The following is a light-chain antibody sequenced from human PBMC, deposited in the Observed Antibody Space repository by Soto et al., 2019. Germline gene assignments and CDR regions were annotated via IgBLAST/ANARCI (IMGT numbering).Light chain of an antibody. Sequence: DIQMTQSPSSLSASVGDRVTITCRASQSISSYLNWYQQKPGKAPKLLIYAASSLQSGVPSRFSGSGSPTDLTLTISSLQPEDFATYYCQQSYSTPLNLGGGTNVDI. CDR1: QSISSY. CDR3: QQSYSTPLN. V-gene: IGKV1-39*01. J-gene: IGKJ4*01. CDR2: AAS.